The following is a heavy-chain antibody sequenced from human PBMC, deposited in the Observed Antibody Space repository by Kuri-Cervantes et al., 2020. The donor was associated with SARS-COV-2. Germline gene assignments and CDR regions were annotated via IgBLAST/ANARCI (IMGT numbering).Heavy chain of an antibody. Sequence: SGTLCLSCTVSGVTFSGSSYHWGWNGQAPGKGLEWSVSIYYSGSTYYNPSLKSCITIFVDTSKNQFSLKLSSVTAADTAVYYCARSRGYCGSTSCFYYYGMDVWGQGTTVTVSS. CDR2: IYYSGST. J-gene: IGHJ6*02. V-gene: IGHV4-39*01. CDR1: GVTFSGSSYH. D-gene: IGHD2-2*01. CDR3: ARSRGYCGSTSCFYYYGMDV.